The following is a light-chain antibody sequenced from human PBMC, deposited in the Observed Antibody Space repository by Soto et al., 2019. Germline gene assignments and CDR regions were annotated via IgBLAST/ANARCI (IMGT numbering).Light chain of an antibody. V-gene: IGKV3-11*01. Sequence: EIVLTQSPATLSLSPGERATLSCRASQSVSSYLAWYQQKPGQAPRLLIYDASNRATGIPGRFSGSGSGTDFTLTISSLEPEDFAVYYCQQRSNWHTFGQGTKLEIK. CDR3: QQRSNWHT. CDR1: QSVSSY. J-gene: IGKJ2*01. CDR2: DAS.